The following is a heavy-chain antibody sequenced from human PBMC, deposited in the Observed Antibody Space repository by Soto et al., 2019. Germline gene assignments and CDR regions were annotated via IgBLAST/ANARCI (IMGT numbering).Heavy chain of an antibody. V-gene: IGHV4-61*02. CDR3: ATHYYDSSGSEPYFDY. CDR2: IYNGGIP. CDR1: GGSISSGGYY. D-gene: IGHD3-22*01. Sequence: PSETLSLTCTVSGGSISSGGYYWSWIRQPAGKGLEWIGRIYNGGIPLIHPSLESRVALSLDTSKNQFSLTLSSVTAADTAVYYCATHYYDSSGSEPYFDYWGQGTLVTVSS. J-gene: IGHJ4*02.